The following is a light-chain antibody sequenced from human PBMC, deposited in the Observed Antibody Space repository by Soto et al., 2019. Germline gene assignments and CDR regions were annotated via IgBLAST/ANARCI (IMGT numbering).Light chain of an antibody. Sequence: QSVLTQPPSVSGSPGQSITISCTGTSSDVGGYNYVSWYQQHPGKAPKLMIYEVSNRPSGVSNRFSGSKSGNTASLTISGLQAEDEADYSCSSYTSSSTFYVFGTGTKVTVL. J-gene: IGLJ1*01. CDR1: SSDVGGYNY. CDR2: EVS. CDR3: SSYTSSSTFYV. V-gene: IGLV2-14*01.